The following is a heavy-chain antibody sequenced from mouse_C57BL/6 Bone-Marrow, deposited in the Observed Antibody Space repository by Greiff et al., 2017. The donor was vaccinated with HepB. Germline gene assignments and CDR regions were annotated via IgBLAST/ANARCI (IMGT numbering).Heavy chain of an antibody. J-gene: IGHJ4*01. CDR2: LDPSDSYT. V-gene: IGHV1-69*01. CDR1: GYTFTSYW. CDR3: ALYYSNYVDY. Sequence: VQLQQPGAELVMPGASVKLSCKASGYTFTSYWMHWVKQRPGQGLEWIGELDPSDSYTNYNQKFKGKSTLTVDKSSSTAYMQLSSLTSEDSAVYYCALYYSNYVDYWGQGTSVTVSS. D-gene: IGHD2-5*01.